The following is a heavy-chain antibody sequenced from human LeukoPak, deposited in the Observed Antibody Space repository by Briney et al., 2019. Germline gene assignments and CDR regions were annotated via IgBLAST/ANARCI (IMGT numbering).Heavy chain of an antibody. CDR3: AKTTDGYSSGRYPGWPIDY. V-gene: IGHV3-23*01. CDR1: GLTFRSYA. J-gene: IGHJ4*02. CDR2: ISGSGGDT. D-gene: IGHD6-19*01. Sequence: GGSLRLSCAAAGLTFRSYAIYCVSQAPGKGLEWVSGISGSGGDTFLAHSVTGRLSISRDNSKNTVFLQMDSLRAEDTAVYYCAKTTDGYSSGRYPGWPIDYWGQGTLVTVSS.